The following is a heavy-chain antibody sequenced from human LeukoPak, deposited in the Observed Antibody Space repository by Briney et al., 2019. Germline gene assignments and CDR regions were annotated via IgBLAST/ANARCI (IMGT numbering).Heavy chain of an antibody. CDR1: GYTFTGYY. CDR2: INANSGGT. Sequence: ASVKVSCKASGYTFTGYYMHWVRQAPGQGLGWIGWINANSGGTNYAETVQGRVTITRDKSKSTAYVKLSRLRSDDTAVYYCARDCSSTSCYDYWGQGTLVTVSS. V-gene: IGHV1-2*02. D-gene: IGHD2-2*01. J-gene: IGHJ4*02. CDR3: ARDCSSTSCYDY.